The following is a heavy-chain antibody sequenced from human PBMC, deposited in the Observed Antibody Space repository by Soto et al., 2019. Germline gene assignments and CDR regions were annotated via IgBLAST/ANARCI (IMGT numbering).Heavy chain of an antibody. CDR3: AKGLGDLDY. CDR1: GFTFSSSS. CDR2: INSGGNT. D-gene: IGHD3-16*01. V-gene: IGHV3-23*01. J-gene: IGHJ4*02. Sequence: EVQLLGSGGGLVQPGGSLRLSCAASGFTFSSSSMSWVRQAPGKGLEWVSTINSGGNTYYADSVKGRFTISRDNPKSTLYVQMTSVRYEDTAIYYCAKGLGDLDYWGQGTLVTVSS.